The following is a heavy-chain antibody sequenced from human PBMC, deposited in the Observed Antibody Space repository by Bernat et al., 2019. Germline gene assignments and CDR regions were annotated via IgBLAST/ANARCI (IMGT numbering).Heavy chain of an antibody. Sequence: QVQLVESGGGVVQPGRSLRLSCAASGFTFSSYGMHWVRQAPGKGLEWVAVIWYDGSNKYYADPVKGRFTISRDNSKNTLYLQMNSLRAEDTAVYYCARESSDVDTAMAPLLDSMGFDPWGQGTLVTVSS. CDR1: GFTFSSYG. V-gene: IGHV3-33*01. J-gene: IGHJ5*02. CDR3: ARESSDVDTAMAPLLDSMGFDP. D-gene: IGHD5-18*01. CDR2: IWYDGSNK.